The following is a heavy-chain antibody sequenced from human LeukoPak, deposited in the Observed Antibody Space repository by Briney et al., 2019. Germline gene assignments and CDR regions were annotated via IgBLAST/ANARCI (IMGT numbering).Heavy chain of an antibody. Sequence: PGGSLRLSCVASGFTFSSYWMTWVRQAPGKGLEWVANIKTDGSQIYYVDSVKGRFTISRDNAKNSLYLQMNSLRAEDMALYYCAKDMLPTGELGAFDIWGQGTMVTVSS. D-gene: IGHD1-26*01. J-gene: IGHJ3*02. CDR1: GFTFSSYW. V-gene: IGHV3-7*03. CDR2: IKTDGSQI. CDR3: AKDMLPTGELGAFDI.